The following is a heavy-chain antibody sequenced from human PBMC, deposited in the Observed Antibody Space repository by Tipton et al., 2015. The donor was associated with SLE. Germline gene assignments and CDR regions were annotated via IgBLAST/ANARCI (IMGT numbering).Heavy chain of an antibody. V-gene: IGHV4-34*01. J-gene: IGHJ4*02. CDR2: INHSGST. Sequence: TLSLTCAVYGGSFSVYYWNWIRQPPGKGLEWIGEINHSGSTNYNPSLKSRVTISIDTSKNQFSLKLNSVTAADTAMYYCARRCGKGLYLWGQGTLVTVSS. CDR3: ARRCGKGLYL. D-gene: IGHD2-8*01. CDR1: GGSFSVYY.